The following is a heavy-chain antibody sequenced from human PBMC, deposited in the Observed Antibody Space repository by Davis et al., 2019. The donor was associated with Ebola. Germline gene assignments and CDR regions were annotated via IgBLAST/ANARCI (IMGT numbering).Heavy chain of an antibody. CDR3: AIGSGALISP. CDR1: GDTFSSYN. Sequence: ASAKVSCKASGDTFSSYNVHWVRQEPGQGLEWGGFINPGGTETTYAQKVQGRVAMTRDKSTSTVYLDLSSLTSDDTAVYYCAIGSGALISPWAPGTLVSVSS. D-gene: IGHD6-19*01. CDR2: INPGGTET. J-gene: IGHJ5*02. V-gene: IGHV1-46*01.